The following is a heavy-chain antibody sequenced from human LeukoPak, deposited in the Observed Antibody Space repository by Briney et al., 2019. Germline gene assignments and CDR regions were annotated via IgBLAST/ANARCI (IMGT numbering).Heavy chain of an antibody. CDR1: GGSISGNY. Sequence: SETLSLTCTVSGGSISGNYWSWIRQTPGKGLEWVAYTYNSVTTNYNPFLKSRLTISVDTSNNQIFLNLNSVTAADTAVYYCARLGRLDGYVFDSWGQGTLVTVSS. CDR3: ARLGRLDGYVFDS. J-gene: IGHJ4*02. D-gene: IGHD5-24*01. V-gene: IGHV4-59*08. CDR2: TYNSVTT.